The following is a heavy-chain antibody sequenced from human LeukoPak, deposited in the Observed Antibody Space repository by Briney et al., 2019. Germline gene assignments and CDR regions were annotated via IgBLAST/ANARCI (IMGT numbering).Heavy chain of an antibody. CDR1: GFTFSSYS. CDR3: AKALPAYTVTTCFDY. CDR2: ISSSSSYT. D-gene: IGHD4-11*01. Sequence: PGGSLRLSCAASGFTFSSYSMNWVRQAPGKGLEWVSSISSSSSYTYYADSVKGRFTISRDNSKNTLYLQMNSLRAEDTAVYYCAKALPAYTVTTCFDYWGQGTLVTVSS. J-gene: IGHJ4*02. V-gene: IGHV3-21*04.